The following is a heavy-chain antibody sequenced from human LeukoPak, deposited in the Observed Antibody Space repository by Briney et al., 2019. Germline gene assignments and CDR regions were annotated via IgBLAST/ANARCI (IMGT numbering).Heavy chain of an antibody. Sequence: PGGSLRLSCAASGFTVSSNYMSWVRQAPGKGLEWVSVIYSGGSTYYADSVKGRFTISRHNSKNTLYLQMNSLRAEDTAVYYCAREGRYCSSTSCYAVEDYWGQGTLVTVSS. CDR3: AREGRYCSSTSCYAVEDY. CDR2: IYSGGST. CDR1: GFTVSSNY. J-gene: IGHJ4*02. D-gene: IGHD2-2*01. V-gene: IGHV3-53*04.